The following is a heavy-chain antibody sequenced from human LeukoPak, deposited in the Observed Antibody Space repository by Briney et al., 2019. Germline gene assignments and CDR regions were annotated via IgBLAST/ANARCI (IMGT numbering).Heavy chain of an antibody. CDR2: INPNSGGT. Sequence: ASVKVSCKASGYTFSGYYMHWVRQAPGQGLEWMGRINPNSGGTNYAQKFQGRVTMTRDTSISTAYMELSRLRSDDTAVYYCARDYCGGDCFPDYWGQGTQVTVSS. J-gene: IGHJ4*02. V-gene: IGHV1-2*06. CDR1: GYTFSGYY. D-gene: IGHD2-21*02. CDR3: ARDYCGGDCFPDY.